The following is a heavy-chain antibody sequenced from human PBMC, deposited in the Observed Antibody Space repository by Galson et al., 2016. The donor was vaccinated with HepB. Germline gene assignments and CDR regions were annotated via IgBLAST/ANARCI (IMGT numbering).Heavy chain of an antibody. CDR1: GYTFTTYA. J-gene: IGHJ4*02. V-gene: IGHV1-3*01. CDR2: INPGNGNT. CDR3: ARTRIVGATTFDY. D-gene: IGHD1-26*01. Sequence: SVKVSCKASGYTFTTYAMHWARQAPGQTLEWMGWINPGNGNTRYSQKFQGRVTITRDTSATTAYMELSSLRSEDTAMYFCARTRIVGATTFDYWGQGALVTVSS.